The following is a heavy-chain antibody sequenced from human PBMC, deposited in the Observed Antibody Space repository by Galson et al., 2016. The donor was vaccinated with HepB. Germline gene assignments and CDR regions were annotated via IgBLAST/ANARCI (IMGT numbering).Heavy chain of an antibody. CDR2: VYTGGST. D-gene: IGHD4-17*01. CDR1: GFTVSSFG. V-gene: IGHV3-53*01. CDR3: ATASAVDYGDYLRV. J-gene: IGHJ4*02. Sequence: SLRLSCAASGFTVSSFGMTWVRQAPGKGLEWVSVVYTGGSTFYADSVKGRFTISRDNSNNTLYLQMNSLRAEDTAVYYCATASAVDYGDYLRVWGQGTLVTVSS.